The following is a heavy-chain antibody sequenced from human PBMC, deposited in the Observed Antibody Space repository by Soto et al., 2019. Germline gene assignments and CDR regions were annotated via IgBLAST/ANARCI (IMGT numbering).Heavy chain of an antibody. CDR3: ARPSYGYLYYYYYGMDV. CDR1: GGTFSSYA. Sequence: SVKVSCKASGGTFSSYAISWVRQAPGQGLEWMGGIIPIFGTANYAQKFQGRVTITADESTSTAYMELSSLRSEDTAVYYCARPSYGYLYYYYYGMDVWGQGTTVTVSS. CDR2: IIPIFGTA. D-gene: IGHD5-18*01. V-gene: IGHV1-69*13. J-gene: IGHJ6*02.